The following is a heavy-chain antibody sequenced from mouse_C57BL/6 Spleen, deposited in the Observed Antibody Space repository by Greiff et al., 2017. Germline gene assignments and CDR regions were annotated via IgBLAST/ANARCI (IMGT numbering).Heavy chain of an antibody. J-gene: IGHJ2*01. CDR3: ARGLFGDYEGYFDY. V-gene: IGHV5-4*03. CDR2: ISDGGSYT. CDR1: GFTFSSYA. D-gene: IGHD2-13*01. Sequence: EVMLVESGGGLVKPGGSLKLSCAASGFTFSSYAMSWVRQTPEKRLEWVATISDGGSYTYYPDNVKGRFTISRDNAKKNLYLQMSHLKSEDTAMYYCARGLFGDYEGYFDYWGQGTTLTVSS.